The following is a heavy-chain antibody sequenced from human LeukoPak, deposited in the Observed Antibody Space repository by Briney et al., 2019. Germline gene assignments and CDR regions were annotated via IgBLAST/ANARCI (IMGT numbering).Heavy chain of an antibody. Sequence: PGGSLRLSCGGSGFTFSSYWMSWVRQAPGKGLEWVAVIWYDGSNKYYADSVKGRFTISRDNSKNTLYLQMNSLRAEDTAVYYCARDGRIAARPSGWFDPWGQGTLVTVSS. CDR3: ARDGRIAARPSGWFDP. J-gene: IGHJ5*02. D-gene: IGHD6-6*01. CDR2: IWYDGSNK. V-gene: IGHV3-33*08. CDR1: GFTFSSYW.